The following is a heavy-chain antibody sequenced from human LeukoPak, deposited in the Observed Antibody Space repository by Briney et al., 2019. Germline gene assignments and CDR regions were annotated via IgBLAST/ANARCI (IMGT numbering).Heavy chain of an antibody. CDR3: ARYLHYYVAMDV. J-gene: IGHJ6*02. V-gene: IGHV3-23*01. CDR2: IGSDDKA. D-gene: IGHD3-10*02. Sequence: EGSLRLSCEASRFTFSAYAMTWVRQAPGKGLEWVSSIGSDDKAHYSESVKGRFAISRDNSKNTLFLQLHSQRDQHTPVYYCARYLHYYVAMDVWGQGTTVTVSS. CDR1: RFTFSAYA.